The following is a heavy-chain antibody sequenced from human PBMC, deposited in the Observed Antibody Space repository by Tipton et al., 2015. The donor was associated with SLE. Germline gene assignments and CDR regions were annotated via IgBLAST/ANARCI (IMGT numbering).Heavy chain of an antibody. CDR2: IYTSGST. CDR1: GGSISSSSYY. CDR3: ARDGIAVSGRGYFDC. V-gene: IGHV4-61*09. Sequence: TLSLTCTVSGGSISSSSYYWSWIRQPAGKGLEWIGYIYTSGSTNYNPSLKSRVTISVDTSKNQFSLKLSSVTAADTAVYYCARDGIAVSGRGYFDCWGQGILVTVSS. D-gene: IGHD6-19*01. J-gene: IGHJ4*02.